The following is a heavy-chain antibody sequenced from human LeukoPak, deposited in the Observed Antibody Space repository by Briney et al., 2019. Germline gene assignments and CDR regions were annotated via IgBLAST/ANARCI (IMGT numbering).Heavy chain of an antibody. Sequence: ASVKVSCKASGYTFTSYGISWVRQAPGQGLEWMGWISAYNGNTNYAQKLQGRVTMTTDTSTSTAYMELRSLRSDDTAVYYCARDRVERGLTYSSSSYWGQGTLVTVSS. CDR2: ISAYNGNT. CDR1: GYTFTSYG. V-gene: IGHV1-18*01. D-gene: IGHD6-6*01. CDR3: ARDRVERGLTYSSSSY. J-gene: IGHJ4*02.